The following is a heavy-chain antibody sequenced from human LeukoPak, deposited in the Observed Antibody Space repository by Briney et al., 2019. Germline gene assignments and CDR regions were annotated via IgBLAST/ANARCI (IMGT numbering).Heavy chain of an antibody. CDR1: GDSISNHIYY. D-gene: IGHD5/OR15-5a*01. CDR3: ARLRALSGHRGAFDI. Sequence: PSETLSLTCAVSGDSISNHIYYWDWIRQTPGKGLEWIGAVYYTGNAYYNPSLKSRVTISVDTSDNRFSLHLSSVNAADTAIYHCARLRALSGHRGAFDIWGQGTLVTVSS. V-gene: IGHV4-39*01. J-gene: IGHJ3*02. CDR2: VYYTGNA.